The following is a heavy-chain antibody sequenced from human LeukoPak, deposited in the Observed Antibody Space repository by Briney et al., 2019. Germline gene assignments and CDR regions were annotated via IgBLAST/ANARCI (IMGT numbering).Heavy chain of an antibody. J-gene: IGHJ4*02. Sequence: GGSLRLSCAASGFTFSSYEMNWVRQAPGKGLEWVSYISSSGSTIYYADSVKGRFTISRDKAKNSLYLQMNSLRAEDTAVYYCARQAGVRGVWGNYFDYWGQGTLVTVSS. CDR2: ISSSGSTI. CDR3: ARQAGVRGVWGNYFDY. CDR1: GFTFSSYE. D-gene: IGHD3-10*01. V-gene: IGHV3-48*03.